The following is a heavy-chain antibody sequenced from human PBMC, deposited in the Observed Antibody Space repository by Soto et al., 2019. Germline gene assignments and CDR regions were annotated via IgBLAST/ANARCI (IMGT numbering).Heavy chain of an antibody. Sequence: QVQLVQSGAEVKKPGSSVKVSCKASGGTFSSYAISWVRQAPGQGLEWMGGIIPILGTANYAQKFQGRVTITANKSTGTAYMELSSLRSEDTAVYYCARGGVIVGAPYFDYWGQGTLVTVSS. J-gene: IGHJ4*02. V-gene: IGHV1-69*06. CDR3: ARGGVIVGAPYFDY. CDR1: GGTFSSYA. D-gene: IGHD1-26*01. CDR2: IIPILGTA.